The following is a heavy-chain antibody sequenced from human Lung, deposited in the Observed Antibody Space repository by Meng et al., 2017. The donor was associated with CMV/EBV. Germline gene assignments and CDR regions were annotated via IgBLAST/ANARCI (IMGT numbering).Heavy chain of an antibody. CDR1: GGSISSSSYY. V-gene: IGHV4-39*01. D-gene: IGHD1-1*01. J-gene: IGHJ3*02. CDR3: ASPREGVRAVDI. Sequence: SETLSLXCTVSGGSISSSSYYWGWIRQPPGKGLEWIGSIYYSGSTYYNPSLKSRVTISVDTSKNQFSLKLSSVTAADTAVYYCASPREGVRAVDIWGQGTMVTVSS. CDR2: IYYSGST.